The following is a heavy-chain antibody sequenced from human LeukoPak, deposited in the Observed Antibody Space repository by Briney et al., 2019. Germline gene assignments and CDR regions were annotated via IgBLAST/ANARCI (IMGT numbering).Heavy chain of an antibody. Sequence: GGSLRLSCAVSGITFSSYWMHWVRQDPGRGLLWVSAISGSGGSTYYADSVKGRFTISRDNSKNTLYLQMNSLRAEDTAVYYCAKDNHEDTAMVKDYGMDVWGQGTTVTVSS. D-gene: IGHD5-18*01. J-gene: IGHJ6*02. V-gene: IGHV3-23*01. CDR3: AKDNHEDTAMVKDYGMDV. CDR2: ISGSGGST. CDR1: GITFSSYW.